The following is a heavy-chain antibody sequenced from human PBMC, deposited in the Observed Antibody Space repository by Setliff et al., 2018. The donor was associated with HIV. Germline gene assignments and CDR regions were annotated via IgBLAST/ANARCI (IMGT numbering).Heavy chain of an antibody. CDR3: AREGNVRWSSGCWCDP. CDR1: GYTFTGYY. CDR2: INPNSGGT. Sequence: GASVKVSCKASGYTFTGYYMHWVRQAPGQGLEWMGRINPNSGGTNYAQKFQGRVTMTRDTSISTAYMELSRLRSDDTAVYYCAREGNVRWSSGCWCDPWGQGTLVTVSS. D-gene: IGHD6-19*01. J-gene: IGHJ5*02. V-gene: IGHV1-2*06.